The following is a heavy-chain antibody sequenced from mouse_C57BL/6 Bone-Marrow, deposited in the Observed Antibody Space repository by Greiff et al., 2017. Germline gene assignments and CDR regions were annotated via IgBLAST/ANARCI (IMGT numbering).Heavy chain of an antibody. D-gene: IGHD1-1*01. CDR1: GYTFTSYW. V-gene: IGHV1-52*01. CDR2: IDPSDSET. J-gene: IGHJ3*01. CDR3: ARSGDYGSSYDAY. Sequence: VQLQQPGAELVRPGSSVKLSCKASGYTFTSYWMHWVKQRPIQGLEWIGNIDPSDSETHYNQKFKDKATLTVDKSSSTAYMQLSSLTSEDSAVYYCARSGDYGSSYDAYWGQGTLVTVSA.